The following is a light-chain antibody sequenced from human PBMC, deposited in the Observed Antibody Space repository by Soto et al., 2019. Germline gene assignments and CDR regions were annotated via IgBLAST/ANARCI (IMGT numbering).Light chain of an antibody. V-gene: IGKV3-11*01. Sequence: EIVLTQSPATLSLSPGERATLSCRASQSVSSYLAWYQQKPGQGPRLLIYDASKRATDIPAGFTGSGSGTDFTLTISSLEPEDFAVYFCQQRSTWTFGQGTKVEI. J-gene: IGKJ1*01. CDR2: DAS. CDR1: QSVSSY. CDR3: QQRSTWT.